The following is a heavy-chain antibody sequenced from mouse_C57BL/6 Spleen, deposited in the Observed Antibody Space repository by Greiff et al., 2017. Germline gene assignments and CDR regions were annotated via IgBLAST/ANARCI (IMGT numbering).Heavy chain of an antibody. Sequence: QVQLQQPGAELVMPGASVKLSCKASGYTFTSYWMHWVKQRPGQGLEWIGEIDPSDRYTNYNQKFMGKSTLTVDKSSRTAYMQLSSLTSEDSAVYYCARRGEYGNYWFAYWGRGTLVTVSA. V-gene: IGHV1-69*01. CDR1: GYTFTSYW. CDR3: ARRGEYGNYWFAY. D-gene: IGHD2-10*02. J-gene: IGHJ3*01. CDR2: IDPSDRYT.